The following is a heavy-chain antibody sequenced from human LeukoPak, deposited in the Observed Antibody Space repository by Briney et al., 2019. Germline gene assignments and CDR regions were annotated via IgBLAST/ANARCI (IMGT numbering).Heavy chain of an antibody. Sequence: SETLSHTCTVSGGSGDSVSSSTYYWGWIRQPPGKGLEWIGNIYYTGSTYYNPSLKSRVTMSVDTSKNQFSLKVSSVTAADTAVYYCARLSKGRYFDYIFDYWGQGTLVTVSS. D-gene: IGHD3-9*01. CDR3: ARLSKGRYFDYIFDY. CDR2: IYYTGST. V-gene: IGHV4-39*01. CDR1: GGSGDSVSSSTYY. J-gene: IGHJ4*02.